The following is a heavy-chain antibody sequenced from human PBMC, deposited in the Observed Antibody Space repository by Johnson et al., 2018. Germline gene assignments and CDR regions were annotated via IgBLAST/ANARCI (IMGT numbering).Heavy chain of an antibody. CDR3: TIVDVLRSRFDY. V-gene: IGHV3-23*01. CDR2: ISGDGVNP. J-gene: IGHJ4*02. CDR1: GLSFSGYD. D-gene: IGHD2-15*01. Sequence: VQLQESGGDLVQPGGSLRLSCATSGLSFSGYDMSWVRQAPGKGLEWVSAISGDGVNPYYADSVKGRFTTSRDNSKNTTFLEMNSLRPEDTAVFYCTIVDVLRSRFDYWGQGTLVTVST.